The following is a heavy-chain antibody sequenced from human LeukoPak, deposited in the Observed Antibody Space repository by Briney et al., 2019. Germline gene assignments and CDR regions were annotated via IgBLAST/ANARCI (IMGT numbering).Heavy chain of an antibody. CDR3: ARRAGEYSHPYDY. CDR1: GFTVSSNS. J-gene: IGHJ4*02. Sequence: GGSLRLSCTVSGFTVSSNSWSWVRQAPGKGLEWVSFIYSGGDTHYSDSVTGRFTISRDNSKNTLYLQMNSLRAEDTAIYYCARRAGEYSHPYDYWGQGTLVTVSS. V-gene: IGHV3-53*01. CDR2: IYSGGDT. D-gene: IGHD2-15*01.